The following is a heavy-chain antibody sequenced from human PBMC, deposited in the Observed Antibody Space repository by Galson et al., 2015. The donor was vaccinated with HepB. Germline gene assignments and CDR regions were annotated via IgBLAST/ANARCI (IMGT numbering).Heavy chain of an antibody. D-gene: IGHD2-15*01. CDR3: ARGDCSGGSCYSLDY. V-gene: IGHV1-3*01. Sequence: SVKVSCKASGYTFTSYAMHWVRQAPGQRLEWMGWINAGNGNTKYSQKLQGRVTITRDTSASTAYMELSSLRSEDTAVYYCARGDCSGGSCYSLDYWGQGTLVTVSS. J-gene: IGHJ4*02. CDR1: GYTFTSYA. CDR2: INAGNGNT.